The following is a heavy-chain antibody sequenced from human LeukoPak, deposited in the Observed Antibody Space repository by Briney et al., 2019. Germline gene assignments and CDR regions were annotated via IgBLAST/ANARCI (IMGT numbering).Heavy chain of an antibody. CDR1: GFTFNSYA. D-gene: IGHD2-21*02. CDR3: AKSVTADP. Sequence: GGSLRLSCAASGFTFNSYAMTWVRQAPGKGLEWVSSISGSGGSTNYADSVKGRFTISRDNSRNTVYLRMNSLRAEDTAVYYCAKSVTADPWGQGTLVTVSS. V-gene: IGHV3-23*01. CDR2: ISGSGGST. J-gene: IGHJ5*02.